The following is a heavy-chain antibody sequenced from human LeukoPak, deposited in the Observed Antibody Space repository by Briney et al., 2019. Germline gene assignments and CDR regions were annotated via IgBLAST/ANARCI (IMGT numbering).Heavy chain of an antibody. CDR3: ARGGCSGGSCPLDF. D-gene: IGHD2-15*01. CDR1: GFTFSDYY. Sequence: PGGSLRLSCAASGFTFSDYYMSWIRQAPGKGLEWVSYISSSESTLYYADSVKGRFTVSRDNAKNSLYLQMNSLRAEDTAVYYCARGGCSGGSCPLDFWGQGTLVTVSS. V-gene: IGHV3-11*04. CDR2: ISSSESTL. J-gene: IGHJ4*02.